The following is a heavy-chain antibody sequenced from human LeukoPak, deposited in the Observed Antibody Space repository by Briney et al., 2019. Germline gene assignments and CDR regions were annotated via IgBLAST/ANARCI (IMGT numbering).Heavy chain of an antibody. J-gene: IGHJ4*02. CDR2: LNSDGSST. CDR1: GFTFSSYW. V-gene: IGHV3-74*01. Sequence: GGSLRLSCAASGFTFSSYWMHWVRQAPGKGLGWVSRLNSDGSSTRYADSVKGRFTISRDNAKNTLYLQMDILRAEDTAVYYCERGGYYVWGTYDYWGQGTLVTVSS. D-gene: IGHD3-10*01. CDR3: ERGGYYVWGTYDY.